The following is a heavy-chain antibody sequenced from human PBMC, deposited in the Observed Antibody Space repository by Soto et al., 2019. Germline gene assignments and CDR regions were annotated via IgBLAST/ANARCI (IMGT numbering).Heavy chain of an antibody. CDR3: ARVVGRFGEPRYYYGMDV. J-gene: IGHJ6*02. V-gene: IGHV4-59*01. CDR2: LYNTGST. D-gene: IGHD3-10*01. CDR1: GASISRYY. Sequence: SETLSLTCTVSGASISRYYWSWIRQSPGKGLEWIGYLYNTGSTIYNPSLKSRVTISVDTSKNQFSLKMNSVTAADTAVHYCARVVGRFGEPRYYYGMDVWGQATTVTVSS.